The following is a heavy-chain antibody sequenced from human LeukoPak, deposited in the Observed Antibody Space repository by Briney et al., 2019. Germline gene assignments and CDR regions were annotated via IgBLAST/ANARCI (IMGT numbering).Heavy chain of an antibody. J-gene: IGHJ6*02. CDR1: GYSFTSYR. V-gene: IGHV5-51*01. Sequence: GESLKISCKGSGYSFTSYRIGWVRQMPGKGLEWMGIIYPGDSDTRYSPSFQGQVTISADKSISAAYLQWSSLKASDTAMYYCASGPGYYYYGMDVWGQGTTVTVSS. CDR2: IYPGDSDT. CDR3: ASGPGYYYYGMDV.